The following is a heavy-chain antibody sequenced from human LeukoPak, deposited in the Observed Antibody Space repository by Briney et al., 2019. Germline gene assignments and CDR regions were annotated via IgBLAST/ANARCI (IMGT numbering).Heavy chain of an antibody. V-gene: IGHV3-21*01. J-gene: IGHJ5*02. CDR1: LVTLTSDE. D-gene: IGHD6-19*01. CDR2: ICRSISHI. Sequence: PGGSLRLSCAESLVTLTSDEINCVRATPGRGLWWVSPICRSISHIYYTDSMKGRFTLSTDKTRKTLYMQMNSLRAEDTAVYYCARDNSEGQWLVGNWFDPWGQGTLVTVSS. CDR3: ARDNSEGQWLVGNWFDP.